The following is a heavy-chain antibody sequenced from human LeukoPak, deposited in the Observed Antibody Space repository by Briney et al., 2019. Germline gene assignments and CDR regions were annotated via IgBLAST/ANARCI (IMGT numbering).Heavy chain of an antibody. V-gene: IGHV4-34*01. D-gene: IGHD3-10*01. CDR3: ARPSIRGVITY. CDR2: INHSGST. Sequence: PSETLSLTCAVYGGSFSGYYWSWIRQPPGKGLEWIGEINHSGSTNYNPSLKSRVTISVDTSKNQFSLKLSSVTAADTAVYYCARPSIRGVITYWGQGTLVTVSS. J-gene: IGHJ4*02. CDR1: GGSFSGYY.